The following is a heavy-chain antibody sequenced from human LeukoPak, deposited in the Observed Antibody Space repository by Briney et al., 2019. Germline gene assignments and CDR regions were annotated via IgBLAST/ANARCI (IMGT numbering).Heavy chain of an antibody. CDR2: ISSSGSYI. CDR1: RFTFSSYS. Sequence: GGSLRLSCAASRFTFSSYSMNWVRQAPGKGLEWVSSISSSGSYIYYADSVKGRFTISRDNAKNSLYLQMNSLRAEDTTVYYCWRVGPWFRRDYCYYHVHPLDKGHTVNGFS. D-gene: IGHD3-10*01. CDR3: WRVGPWFRRDYCYYHVHP. V-gene: IGHV3-21*01. J-gene: IGHJ6*03.